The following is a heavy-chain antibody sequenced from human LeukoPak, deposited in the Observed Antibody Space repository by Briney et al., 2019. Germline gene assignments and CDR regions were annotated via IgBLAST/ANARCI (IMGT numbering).Heavy chain of an antibody. CDR3: AREGAESSGWYPYYFDY. J-gene: IGHJ4*02. CDR2: IYYSGST. CDR1: GDSITSNY. V-gene: IGHV4-59*01. D-gene: IGHD6-19*01. Sequence: SETLSLTCTVSGDSITSNYWSWIRQPPGKGLEWIGYIYYSGSTNYNPSLKSRVTISVDTSKNQFSLKLSSVTAADTAVYYCAREGAESSGWYPYYFDYWGQGTLVTVSS.